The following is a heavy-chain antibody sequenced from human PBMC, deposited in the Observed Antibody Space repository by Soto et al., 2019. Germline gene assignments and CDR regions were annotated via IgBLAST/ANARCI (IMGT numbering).Heavy chain of an antibody. CDR2: IYYSGST. D-gene: IGHD3-10*01. J-gene: IGHJ4*02. CDR3: ARGRSWRFGGYYFDY. CDR1: GGSISRGGYY. V-gene: IGHV4-31*03. Sequence: SETRSLTCTVAGGSISRGGYYWSWIRQHPGKGLEWIGYIYYSGSTYYNPSLKRRVTISVDTSKNQFSLKLSYVPAADTAVYYCARGRSWRFGGYYFDYWGQGTLVTVSS.